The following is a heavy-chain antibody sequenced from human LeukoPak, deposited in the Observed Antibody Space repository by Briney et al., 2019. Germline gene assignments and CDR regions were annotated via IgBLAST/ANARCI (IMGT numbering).Heavy chain of an antibody. CDR3: ARDSYPAYDFWSGYYWLDY. Sequence: GGSLRLSCAASGFTFSSYEMNWVRQAPGKGLEWVSYISSSGSTIYYADSVKGRFTISRDNAKNSLYLQMNSLRAEDTAVYYCARDSYPAYDFWSGYYWLDYWSQGTLVTVSS. D-gene: IGHD3-3*01. CDR2: ISSSGSTI. CDR1: GFTFSSYE. J-gene: IGHJ4*02. V-gene: IGHV3-48*03.